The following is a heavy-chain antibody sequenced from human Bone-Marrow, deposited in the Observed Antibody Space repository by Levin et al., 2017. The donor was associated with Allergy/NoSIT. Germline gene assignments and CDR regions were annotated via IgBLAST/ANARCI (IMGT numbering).Heavy chain of an antibody. CDR2: IWSDGTRK. J-gene: IGHJ3*01. V-gene: IGHV3-33*01. Sequence: GGSLRLSCAASGFSFSNYVIHWVRQAPGKGLEWVAIIWSDGTRKYYGGSVKGRFTISRDNSKKTLYLQLNSLRVEDTALYFCARGSSGSVDAFGLWGQGAMVTVCS. CDR3: ARGSSGSVDAFGL. D-gene: IGHD6-19*01. CDR1: GFSFSNYV.